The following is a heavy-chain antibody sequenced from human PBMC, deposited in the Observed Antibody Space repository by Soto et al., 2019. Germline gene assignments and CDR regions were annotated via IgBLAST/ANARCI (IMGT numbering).Heavy chain of an antibody. V-gene: IGHV3-23*01. J-gene: IGHJ4*02. CDR2: ISGGGDTT. D-gene: IGHD3-16*01. CDR1: GFTFGTYT. Sequence: EVQLLESGGGLVQPGGSLRLSCATSGFTFGTYTIIWARQAPGKGLEWVSMISGGGDTTYYAQSVQGRFTISRENSKNTVFLQMSSLTVEDTAVYYCAKGAWGTVLDYWGQGTLVTVSS. CDR3: AKGAWGTVLDY.